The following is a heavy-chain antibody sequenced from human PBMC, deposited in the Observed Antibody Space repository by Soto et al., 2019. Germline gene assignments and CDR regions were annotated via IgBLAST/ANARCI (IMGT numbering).Heavy chain of an antibody. J-gene: IGHJ4*02. V-gene: IGHV3-66*01. CDR3: AREAIIVIAAPEYYFDY. CDR1: GFDVSNTD. Sequence: EVQLVESGGDLVQRGGSLRLSCAASGFDVSNTDMSWVRQALGKGLEWVSVIYSGGYTNYADSVKGRFIVSRDSPKNTLYLQMDSLRAEDTAVYYCAREAIIVIAAPEYYFDYWGQGTLVTVSS. D-gene: IGHD3-22*01. CDR2: IYSGGYT.